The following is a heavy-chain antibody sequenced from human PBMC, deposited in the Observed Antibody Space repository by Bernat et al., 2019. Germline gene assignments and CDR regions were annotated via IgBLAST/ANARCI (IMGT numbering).Heavy chain of an antibody. D-gene: IGHD5-24*01. J-gene: IGHJ3*02. CDR3: ARADGYNLRHDAFDI. CDR1: GGSISSYY. V-gene: IGHV4-59*01. Sequence: QVQPQESGPGLVKPSETLSLTCTVSGGSISSYYWSWIRQPPGKGLEWIGYIYYSGSTNYNPSLKSRVTISVDTSKNQFSLKLSSVTAADTAVYYCARADGYNLRHDAFDIWGQGTMVTVSS. CDR2: IYYSGST.